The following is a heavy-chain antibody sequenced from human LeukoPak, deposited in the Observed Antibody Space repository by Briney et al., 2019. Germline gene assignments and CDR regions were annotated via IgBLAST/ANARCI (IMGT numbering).Heavy chain of an antibody. D-gene: IGHD1-26*01. CDR3: GWDDKSVFDY. J-gene: IGHJ4*02. CDR1: GFTFKNAW. V-gene: IGHV3-15*01. CDR2: IRSKRDGGTT. Sequence: GGPLRLSCAASGFTFKNAWMSWVRQAPGKGLEWVGRIRSKRDGGTTDYVAPVKGRFTISRDDSKNTLYLQMNSLKTEDTAVYYCGWDDKSVFDYWGQGTLVTVSS.